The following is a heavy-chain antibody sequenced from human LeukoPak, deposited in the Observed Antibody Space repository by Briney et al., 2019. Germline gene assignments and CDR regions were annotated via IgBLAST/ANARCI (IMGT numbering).Heavy chain of an antibody. Sequence: SVKVSCKASGGTFSSCAISWVRQAPGQGLEWMGGIIPIFGTANYAQKFQGRVTITADESTSTAYMELSSLRSEDTAVYYCARDLGDGARGVNGGYFDYWGQGTLVTVSS. D-gene: IGHD3-10*01. J-gene: IGHJ4*02. CDR2: IIPIFGTA. CDR1: GGTFSSCA. V-gene: IGHV1-69*13. CDR3: ARDLGDGARGVNGGYFDY.